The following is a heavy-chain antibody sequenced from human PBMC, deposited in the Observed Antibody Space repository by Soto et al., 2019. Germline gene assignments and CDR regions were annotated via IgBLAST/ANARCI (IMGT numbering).Heavy chain of an antibody. CDR3: AKQGRVGPYIYYAYMDV. CDR2: ISGSGGSP. D-gene: IGHD1-26*01. J-gene: IGHJ6*03. Sequence: EVQLLESGGGLVQPGGSLRVSCAASGFTFTNYVMNWVRQAPGRGLEWVSSISGSGGSPYYADSVKGRFTISRDNSKNTLYRQMNALRAEGTAVYSGAKQGRVGPYIYYAYMDVWGKGPRSPSP. CDR1: GFTFTNYV. V-gene: IGHV3-23*01.